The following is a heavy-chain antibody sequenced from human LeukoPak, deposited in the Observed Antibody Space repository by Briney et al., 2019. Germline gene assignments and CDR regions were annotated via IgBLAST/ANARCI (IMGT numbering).Heavy chain of an antibody. CDR3: ASPALTTVTTSSRLDY. Sequence: GGSLRLSCAASGFTFSSSAMSWVRQAPGKGLEWVSAISNNGGYTYYADSVQGRFTISRDNSKSTLCLQMNSLRAEDTAVYYCASPALTTVTTSSRLDYWGQGTLVTVSS. CDR2: ISNNGGYT. J-gene: IGHJ4*02. D-gene: IGHD4-11*01. V-gene: IGHV3-23*01. CDR1: GFTFSSSA.